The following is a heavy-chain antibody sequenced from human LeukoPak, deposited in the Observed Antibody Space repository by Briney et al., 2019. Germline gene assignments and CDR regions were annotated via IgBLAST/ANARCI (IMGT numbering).Heavy chain of an antibody. CDR3: AKDIRSIAVAGKGFDY. V-gene: IGHV3-21*04. J-gene: IGHJ4*02. D-gene: IGHD6-19*01. CDR1: GFRFSNNV. Sequence: PGGSLRLSCAASGFRFSNNVMAWVRQAPGKGLEWVSSISSSSSYIYYADSVKGRFTTSRDNAKNSLYLQMNSLRAEDTALYYCAKDIRSIAVAGKGFDYWGQGTLVTVSS. CDR2: ISSSSSYI.